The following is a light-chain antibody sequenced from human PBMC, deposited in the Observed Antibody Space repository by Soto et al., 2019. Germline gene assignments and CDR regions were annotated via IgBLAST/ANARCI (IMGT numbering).Light chain of an antibody. V-gene: IGKV3-15*01. J-gene: IGKJ2*01. CDR2: DAS. CDR1: QSVSSS. Sequence: EIVMTQSPATLSVSPGERATLSCRASQSVSSSLAWYQQNPGQAPRLLIYDASTRATGIPAMFSGSGSGTEFTLTISSLQSEDFALYYCQQYNYWPYTFGQGTKGDIK. CDR3: QQYNYWPYT.